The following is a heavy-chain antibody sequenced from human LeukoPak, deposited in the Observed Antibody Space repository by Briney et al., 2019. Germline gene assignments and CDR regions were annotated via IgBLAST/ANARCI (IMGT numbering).Heavy chain of an antibody. CDR1: GFTFDDYA. V-gene: IGHV3-9*01. CDR3: AKEKAPMVRGVLEFGY. Sequence: GGSLRLSCAASGFTFDDYAMHWVRQAPGKGLEWVSGISWNSGSIGYADSVKGRFTISRDNAKNSLYLQMNSLRAEDTALYYCAKEKAPMVRGVLEFGYWGQGTLVTVSS. CDR2: ISWNSGSI. D-gene: IGHD3-10*01. J-gene: IGHJ4*02.